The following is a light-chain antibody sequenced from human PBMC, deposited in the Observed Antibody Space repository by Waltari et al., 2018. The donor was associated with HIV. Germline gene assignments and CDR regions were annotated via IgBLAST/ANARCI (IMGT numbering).Light chain of an antibody. CDR1: SSDFGFDNY. CDR2: EVS. V-gene: IGLV2-14*03. J-gene: IGLJ3*02. Sequence: QSVLTQPASVSGSPGQSVTISCTGTSSDFGFDNYVSWYQQYPGTAPTLIIYEVSSRPAGVSDRFSGSKSGNTASLTISGLQNEDEADYFCTSYTTSDTLRFGGGTKVTVL. CDR3: TSYTTSDTLR.